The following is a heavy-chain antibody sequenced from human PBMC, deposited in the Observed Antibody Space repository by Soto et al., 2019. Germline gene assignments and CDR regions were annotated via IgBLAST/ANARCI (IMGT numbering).Heavy chain of an antibody. CDR2: IYYSGSN. Sequence: PSETLSLTCTVSGGSISSSSYYWGWIRKPPGKGLEWIGSIYYSGSNYYNPSLKSRVTISVDTSKNQFSLKMSSLTAADTAVYYCAVHEYCTNGLCSGGGGFGVWGQGTLVTVSS. CDR3: AVHEYCTNGLCSGGGGFGV. CDR1: GGSISSSSYY. D-gene: IGHD2-8*01. V-gene: IGHV4-39*01. J-gene: IGHJ4*02.